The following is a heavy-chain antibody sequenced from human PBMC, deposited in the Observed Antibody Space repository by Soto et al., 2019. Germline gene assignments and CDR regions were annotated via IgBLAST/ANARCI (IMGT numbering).Heavy chain of an antibody. CDR1: GYTFTTYG. V-gene: IGHV1-18*01. J-gene: IGHJ4*02. CDR3: AILGGTAATTPYFDS. D-gene: IGHD6-25*01. CDR2: IFPYNGKT. Sequence: ASVKVSCKASGYTFTTYGIDWVRQAPGQGLEWMGWIFPYNGKTKYPQNLRGRVTVTTDTSTTTAYMELRSLRSDDTAVYYCAILGGTAATTPYFDSWGQGTVVTVSS.